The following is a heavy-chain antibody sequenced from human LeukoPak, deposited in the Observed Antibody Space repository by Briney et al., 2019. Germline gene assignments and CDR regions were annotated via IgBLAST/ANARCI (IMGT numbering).Heavy chain of an antibody. D-gene: IGHD6-19*01. CDR3: AREAVPYYYYYYYMHV. Sequence: PSQTLSLTCTVSGGSISSGSYYWSWIRQPAGKGMEWIGRIYTSGSTNYNPSLKSRVTISVDTSKNQFSLKLSSVTAADTAVYYCAREAVPYYYYYYYMHVWGKGTTVTVSS. CDR1: GGSISSGSYY. V-gene: IGHV4-61*02. CDR2: IYTSGST. J-gene: IGHJ6*03.